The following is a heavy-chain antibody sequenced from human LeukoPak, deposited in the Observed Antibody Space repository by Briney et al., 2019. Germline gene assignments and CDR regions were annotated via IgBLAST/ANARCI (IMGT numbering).Heavy chain of an antibody. CDR2: ISGSGGST. Sequence: GGSLRLSCAASGVTFSSYAMSWVRQAPGKGLEWVSAISGSGGSTYYADSVKGRFTISRDNSKNTLYLQMNSLRAEDTAVYYCAKDSRGYSYGGFDYWGQGTLVTVSS. CDR1: GVTFSSYA. D-gene: IGHD5-18*01. J-gene: IGHJ4*02. V-gene: IGHV3-23*01. CDR3: AKDSRGYSYGGFDY.